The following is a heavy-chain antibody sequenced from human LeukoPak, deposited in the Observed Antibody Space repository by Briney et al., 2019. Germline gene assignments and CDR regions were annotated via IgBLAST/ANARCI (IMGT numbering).Heavy chain of an antibody. D-gene: IGHD3-3*01. CDR1: GYTFTSYY. Sequence: ASVKVSCKASGYTFTSYYMHWVRQAPGQGLEWMGIINPSGGSTSYAQKFQGRVTMTTDTSTSTAYMELRSLRSDDTAVYYCARSVITIFGVVILYFDYWGQGTLVTVSS. CDR3: ARSVITIFGVVILYFDY. J-gene: IGHJ4*02. V-gene: IGHV1-46*01. CDR2: INPSGGST.